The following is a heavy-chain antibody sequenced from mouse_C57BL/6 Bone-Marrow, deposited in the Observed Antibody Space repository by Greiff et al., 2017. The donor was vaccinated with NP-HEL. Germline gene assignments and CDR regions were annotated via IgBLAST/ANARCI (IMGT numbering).Heavy chain of an antibody. Sequence: EVQLVESGPGLAKPSPTLSLSCSVTGYSITSDYWHWIRQFPGNKLEYMGYISYSGSTYYNPSLKSRISITRDTSKNHYYMQLNSVTTEDKATYYCARSPLWLRLNSYAMDYWGQGTSGT. CDR1: GYSITSDY. D-gene: IGHD2-2*01. CDR3: ARSPLWLRLNSYAMDY. V-gene: IGHV3-8*01. CDR2: ISYSGST. J-gene: IGHJ4*01.